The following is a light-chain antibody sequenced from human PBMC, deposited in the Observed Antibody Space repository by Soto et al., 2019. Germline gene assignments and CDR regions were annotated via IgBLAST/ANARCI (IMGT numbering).Light chain of an antibody. CDR3: QQLTNHQFT. CDR1: QGLNNF. CDR2: AAS. J-gene: IGKJ2*01. V-gene: IGKV1-9*01. Sequence: IQLTQSPSSLSASVGDRVTITCRASQGLNNFLAWYQQKPGKAPQLLIYAASTLQTGVPSRFSGSGSGTDFTLTINSLQPEDSATYSCQQLTNHQFTFGQGTKLQIK.